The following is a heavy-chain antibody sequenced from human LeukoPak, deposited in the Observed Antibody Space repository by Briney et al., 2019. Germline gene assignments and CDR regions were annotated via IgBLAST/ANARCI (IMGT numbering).Heavy chain of an antibody. Sequence: ASVKVSCKSSGYTFTSYDMNRVRQATGQGLEWMGWMNANSGNTGYAQKFQSRVTMTRNNSITTAYMELSSLRSEDTAVYYCARGRGSDYGWGRFDLWGRGTLVTVSS. V-gene: IGHV1-8*01. CDR2: MNANSGNT. J-gene: IGHJ4*02. CDR1: GYTFTSYD. CDR3: ARGRGSDYGWGRFDL. D-gene: IGHD4/OR15-4a*01.